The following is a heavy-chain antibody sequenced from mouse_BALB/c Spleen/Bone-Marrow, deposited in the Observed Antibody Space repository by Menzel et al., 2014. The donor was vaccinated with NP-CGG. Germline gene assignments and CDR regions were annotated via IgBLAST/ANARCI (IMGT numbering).Heavy chain of an antibody. CDR1: GFTFSDYY. Sequence: DVMLVESGGGLVKPGGSLKLSCAASGFTFSDYYMYWVRQTPEKRLEWVATISDGGSYTYYPDSVKGRFTISRDNAKNNLFLQLSSLKSEDTAMYYCAREVSIDYWGQGTSVTVSS. J-gene: IGHJ4*01. V-gene: IGHV5-4*02. CDR3: AREVSIDY. CDR2: ISDGGSYT.